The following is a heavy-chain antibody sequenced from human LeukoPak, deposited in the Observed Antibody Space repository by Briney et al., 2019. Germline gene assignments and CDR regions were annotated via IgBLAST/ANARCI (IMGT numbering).Heavy chain of an antibody. J-gene: IGHJ3*01. CDR3: ARRGDSTVIHGFDV. D-gene: IGHD1-26*01. Sequence: SETLSLTCSVSGGSISSESHHWGRIRQHPEKGLEWIGYIYYTGRTSYNPSLKSRLTISIDTSKSQFSLKLTSVTAADTAIYYCARRGDSTVIHGFDVWGQGTMVTVS. V-gene: IGHV4-31*02. CDR2: IYYTGRT. CDR1: GGSISSESHH.